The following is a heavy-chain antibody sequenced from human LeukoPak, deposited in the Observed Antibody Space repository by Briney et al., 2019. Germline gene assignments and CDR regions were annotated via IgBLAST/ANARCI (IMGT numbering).Heavy chain of an antibody. CDR2: ISGSGGST. J-gene: IGHJ4*02. Sequence: GGSLRLSCAASGFTVSSYAMSWVRQAPGKGLEWVSAISGSGGSTYYADSVKGRFTISRDNSKNTLYLQMNSLRAEDTAVYYCAKDGEGLRLGELSPYFDYWGQGTLVTVSS. D-gene: IGHD3-16*02. CDR3: AKDGEGLRLGELSPYFDY. V-gene: IGHV3-23*01. CDR1: GFTVSSYA.